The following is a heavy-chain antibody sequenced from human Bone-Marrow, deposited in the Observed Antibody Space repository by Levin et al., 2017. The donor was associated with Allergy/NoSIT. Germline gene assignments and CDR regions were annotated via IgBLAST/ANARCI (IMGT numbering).Heavy chain of an antibody. CDR2: MSPNRNDR. CDR1: GYSFTNFD. CDR3: MFYNYGTDV. D-gene: IGHD3-10*01. Sequence: ASVKVSCKASGYSFTNFDINWVRQATGQGLEWMGWMSPNRNDRGYAQKFQGRVTMTRNTSISTAYMELSSLKSEDTAVYYCMFYNYGTDVWGRGTTVIVSS. J-gene: IGHJ6*02. V-gene: IGHV1-8*01.